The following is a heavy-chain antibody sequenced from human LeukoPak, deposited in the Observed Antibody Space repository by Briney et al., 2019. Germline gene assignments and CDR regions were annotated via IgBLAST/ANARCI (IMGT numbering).Heavy chain of an antibody. Sequence: GGSLRLSCAASGFTFSTYWMHWVRQAPGKGLVWVSRINRDASSTSYADSVKGRFTISRDNAKNTLYLKMNSLRAEDTAVYYCAKSGAAGSVIDYWGQGTLVTVSS. V-gene: IGHV3-74*01. D-gene: IGHD6-13*01. J-gene: IGHJ4*02. CDR3: AKSGAAGSVIDY. CDR2: INRDASST. CDR1: GFTFSTYW.